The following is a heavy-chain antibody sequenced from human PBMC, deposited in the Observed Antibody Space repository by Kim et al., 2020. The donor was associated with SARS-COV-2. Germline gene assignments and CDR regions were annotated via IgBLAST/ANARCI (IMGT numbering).Heavy chain of an antibody. Sequence: GGSLRLSCAASGFTFSSYWMHWVRQAPGKGLVWVSRINSDGSSTSYADSVKGRFTISRDNAKNTLYLQMNSLRAEDTAVSYCARDRGIVATMVYYYYYYGMDVWGQGTTVTVSS. V-gene: IGHV3-74*01. D-gene: IGHD5-12*01. CDR1: GFTFSSYW. CDR3: ARDRGIVATMVYYYYYYGMDV. CDR2: INSDGSST. J-gene: IGHJ6*02.